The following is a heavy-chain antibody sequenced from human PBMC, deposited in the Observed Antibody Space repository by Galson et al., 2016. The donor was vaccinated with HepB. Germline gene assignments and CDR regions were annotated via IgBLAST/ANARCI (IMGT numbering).Heavy chain of an antibody. CDR1: GYTFINYF. D-gene: IGHD5-18*01. CDR3: ARDNGYSYGYWDY. V-gene: IGHV1-46*01. Sequence: SCKASGYTFINYFLHWVRQAPGQGPEWMGIINPSSGGSANFAQKFQGRVSMTSDRSTSTVYMGLSSLRSEDTAVYYCARDNGYSYGYWDYWGQGTLVTVSS. J-gene: IGHJ4*02. CDR2: INPSSGGSA.